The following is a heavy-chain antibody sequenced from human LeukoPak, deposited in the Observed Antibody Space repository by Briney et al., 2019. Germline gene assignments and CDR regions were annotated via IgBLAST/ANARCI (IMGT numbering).Heavy chain of an antibody. D-gene: IGHD3-22*01. CDR3: ARALGDYYDSSGYYAGDHLTFDY. CDR2: ISSSSSYI. Sequence: GGSLRLSCAASGFTFSSYSMNWVRQAPGKGLEWVSSISSSSSYIYYADSVKGRFTISRDNAKNSLYLQMNSLRAEDTAVYYCARALGDYYDSSGYYAGDHLTFDYWGQGTLVTVSS. J-gene: IGHJ4*02. V-gene: IGHV3-21*01. CDR1: GFTFSSYS.